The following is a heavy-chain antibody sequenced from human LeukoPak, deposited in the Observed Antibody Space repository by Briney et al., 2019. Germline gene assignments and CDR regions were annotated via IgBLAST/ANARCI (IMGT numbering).Heavy chain of an antibody. Sequence: SETLSLACTVSGGSISSGGYYWSWIRQHPGKGLEWIGYIYYSGSTYYNPSLKSRVTISVDTSKNQFSLKLSSVTAADTAVYYCARDRSRWLLDYWGQGTLVTVSS. CDR1: GGSISSGGYY. V-gene: IGHV4-31*03. D-gene: IGHD5-24*01. J-gene: IGHJ4*02. CDR2: IYYSGST. CDR3: ARDRSRWLLDY.